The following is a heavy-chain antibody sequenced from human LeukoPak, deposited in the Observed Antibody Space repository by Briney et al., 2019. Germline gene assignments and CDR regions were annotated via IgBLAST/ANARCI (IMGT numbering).Heavy chain of an antibody. D-gene: IGHD3-16*01. CDR3: ARDGGEDGFDY. V-gene: IGHV1-3*03. CDR1: GYTFTNYA. Sequence: ASVKVSCKASGYTFTNYAMHWVRQAPGQRLEWMGWINGGTGNTKYSQEFQGRVTITRDTSASTVYMELSSLRSEDTAVYYCARDGGEDGFDYWGQGTLVTVSS. J-gene: IGHJ4*02. CDR2: INGGTGNT.